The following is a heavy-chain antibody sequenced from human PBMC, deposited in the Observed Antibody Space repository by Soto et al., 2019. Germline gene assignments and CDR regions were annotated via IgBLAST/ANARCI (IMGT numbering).Heavy chain of an antibody. J-gene: IGHJ6*02. V-gene: IGHV3-30-3*02. CDR1: GFTLSSYA. CDR3: AKSTGGTANGMCV. Sequence: GGSLRLSCAASGFTLSSYAMHWVRQAPGKGLEWVAVISYDGSNKYYADSVKGRFTISRDNSKNSLYLQMNSLRAEDTALYYCAKSTGGTANGMCVWGQGTTVTVSS. CDR2: ISYDGSNK. D-gene: IGHD2-8*02.